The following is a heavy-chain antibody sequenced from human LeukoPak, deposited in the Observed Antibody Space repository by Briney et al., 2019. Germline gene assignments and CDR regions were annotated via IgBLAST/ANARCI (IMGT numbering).Heavy chain of an antibody. CDR3: ARESLNAWFDP. V-gene: IGHV1-69*04. J-gene: IGHJ5*02. D-gene: IGHD2-8*01. CDR1: GGTFSSYT. CDR2: IIPILGIA. Sequence: ASVKVSCKASGGTFSSYTISWVRQAPGQGLEWMGRIIPILGIANYAQKFQGRVTMTTDTSTSTAYMELRSLRSDDTAVYYCARESLNAWFDPWGQGTLVTVSS.